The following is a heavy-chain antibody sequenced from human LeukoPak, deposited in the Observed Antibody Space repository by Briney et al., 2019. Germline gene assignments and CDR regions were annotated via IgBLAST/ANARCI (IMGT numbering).Heavy chain of an antibody. CDR2: IYYSGNT. V-gene: IGHV4-31*03. Sequence: TLSLTCTVSGGSISSGGNYWSWIRQHPGKGLEWIGYIYYSGNTQHNPSLKSRITISIDTSKSQFSLKLSSVTAADTAVYYCAREKTAYYYDSSGYSEDAFDIWGQGTMVTVSS. J-gene: IGHJ3*02. D-gene: IGHD3-22*01. CDR1: GGSISSGGNY. CDR3: AREKTAYYYDSSGYSEDAFDI.